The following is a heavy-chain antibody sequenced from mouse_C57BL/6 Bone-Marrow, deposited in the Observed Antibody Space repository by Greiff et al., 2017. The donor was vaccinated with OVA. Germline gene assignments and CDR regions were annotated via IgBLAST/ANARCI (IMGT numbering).Heavy chain of an antibody. D-gene: IGHD1-1*01. V-gene: IGHV2-9-1*01. J-gene: IGHJ1*03. CDR3: ARNGIYYGSNPHWYFDV. Sequence: VQLQESGPGLVAPSQSLSITCTVSGFSLTSYAISWVRQPPGKGLEWLGVIWTGGGTNYNSALKSRLSISKDNSKSQVFLKMNSLQTDDTARYYCARNGIYYGSNPHWYFDVWGTGTTVTVSS. CDR1: GFSLTSYA. CDR2: IWTGGGT.